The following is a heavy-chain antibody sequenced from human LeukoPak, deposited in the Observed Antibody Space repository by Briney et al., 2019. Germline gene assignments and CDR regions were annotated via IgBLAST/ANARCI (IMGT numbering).Heavy chain of an antibody. J-gene: IGHJ5*02. CDR3: AGKRLAAAAGFDP. CDR2: IYYSGST. D-gene: IGHD6-13*01. Sequence: PSETLSLTCTVSGGSISSYYSSWIRQPPGKGLEWIGYIYYSGSTNYNPSLKSRVTISVDTSKNQFSLKLSSVTAADTAVYYCAGKRLAAAAGFDPWGQGTLVTVSS. V-gene: IGHV4-59*01. CDR1: GGSISSYY.